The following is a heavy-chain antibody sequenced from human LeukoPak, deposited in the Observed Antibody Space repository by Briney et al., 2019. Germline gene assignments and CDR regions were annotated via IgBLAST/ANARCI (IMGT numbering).Heavy chain of an antibody. Sequence: GASVKVSCKASGYTFTSYDINWVRQATGQGLEWMGWMNPNSGNTGYAQNFQGRVTMTRNTSISTAYMELSSLRSEDTAVYYCARVDTMVRGAPGGYWGQGTLVTVSS. D-gene: IGHD3-10*01. CDR2: MNPNSGNT. J-gene: IGHJ4*02. CDR1: GYTFTSYD. CDR3: ARVDTMVRGAPGGY. V-gene: IGHV1-8*01.